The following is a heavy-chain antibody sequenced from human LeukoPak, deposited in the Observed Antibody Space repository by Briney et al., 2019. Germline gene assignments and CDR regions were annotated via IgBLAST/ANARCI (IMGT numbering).Heavy chain of an antibody. V-gene: IGHV3-23*01. CDR3: ARDPMTYYYGSGSYMFDP. CDR1: GFTFSSYG. J-gene: IGHJ5*02. Sequence: GGSLRLSCAASGFTFSSYGMSWVRQAPGKGLEWVSAISGSGGSTYYADSVKGRFTISRDNAKNSLYLQMNSLRAEDTAVYYCARDPMTYYYGSGSYMFDPWGQGTLVTVSS. D-gene: IGHD3-10*01. CDR2: ISGSGGST.